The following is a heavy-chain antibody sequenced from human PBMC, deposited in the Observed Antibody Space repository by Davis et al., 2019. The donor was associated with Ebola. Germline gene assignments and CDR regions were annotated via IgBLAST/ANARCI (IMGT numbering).Heavy chain of an antibody. CDR2: ISYDGSNK. CDR1: GFTFSSYG. J-gene: IGHJ6*02. Sequence: GESLKISCAASGFTFSSYGMHWVRQAPGKGLEWVAVISYDGSNKYYADSVKGRFTISRDNSKNTLYLQMNSLRAEDTAVYYCARAYQSYSGYDLRYYYYGMDVWGQGTTVTVSS. D-gene: IGHD5-12*01. V-gene: IGHV3-30*03. CDR3: ARAYQSYSGYDLRYYYYGMDV.